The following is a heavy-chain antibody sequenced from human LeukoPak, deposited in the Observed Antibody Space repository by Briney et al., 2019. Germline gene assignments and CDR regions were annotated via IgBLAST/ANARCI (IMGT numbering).Heavy chain of an antibody. D-gene: IGHD5-12*01. CDR3: ARDKPGGYGGIDY. Sequence: GGSLRLSCAASGFTVSSNYMNWVRQAPGKGLEWVSIIYSGGNTDYADSVKGRFTISRDNSKNTLCLQMNSLRVEDTAVYYCARDKPGGYGGIDYWGQGTLVTVSS. V-gene: IGHV3-53*01. J-gene: IGHJ4*02. CDR1: GFTVSSNY. CDR2: IYSGGNT.